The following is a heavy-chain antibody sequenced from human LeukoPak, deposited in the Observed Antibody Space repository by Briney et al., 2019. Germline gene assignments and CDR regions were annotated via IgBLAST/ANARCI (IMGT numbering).Heavy chain of an antibody. J-gene: IGHJ4*02. CDR1: GGSISSYY. CDR3: ARYNDILTFAYYFDY. D-gene: IGHD3-9*01. CDR2: IYYSGST. Sequence: SETLSLTCTASGGSISSYYWSWIRQPPGKGLEWIGYIYYSGSTNYNPSLKSRVTISVDTSKNQFSLKLSSVTAADTAVYYCARYNDILTFAYYFDYWGQGTLVTVSS. V-gene: IGHV4-59*01.